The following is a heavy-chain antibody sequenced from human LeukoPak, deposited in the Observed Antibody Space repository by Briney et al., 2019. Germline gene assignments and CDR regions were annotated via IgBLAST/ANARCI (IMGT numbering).Heavy chain of an antibody. J-gene: IGHJ4*02. CDR3: ASGGNYIDY. D-gene: IGHD4-11*01. V-gene: IGHV3-48*02. CDR2: ISTSSGTI. Sequence: GGSLRLSCAASGFTFSSYSMNWVRQVPGKGLEWVSYISTSSGTIYYADSVKGRFTISRDNARNSLYLQMNSLRDEDTAVYYCASGGNYIDYWGQGTLVTVSS. CDR1: GFTFSSYS.